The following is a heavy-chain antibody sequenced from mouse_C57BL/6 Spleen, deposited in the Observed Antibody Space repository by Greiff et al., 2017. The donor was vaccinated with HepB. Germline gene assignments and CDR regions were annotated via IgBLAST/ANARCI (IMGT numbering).Heavy chain of an antibody. CDR1: GYSITSGYY. Sequence: EVKLVESGPGLVKPSQSLSLTCSVTGYSITSGYYWNWIRQFPGNKLEWMGYINYDGSNNYNPSLKNRISITRDTSKNQFFLKLNSVTTEDTATYYCASALLTSPWFAYWGQGTLVTVSA. J-gene: IGHJ3*01. CDR2: INYDGSN. CDR3: ASALLTSPWFAY. V-gene: IGHV3-6*01. D-gene: IGHD1-1*01.